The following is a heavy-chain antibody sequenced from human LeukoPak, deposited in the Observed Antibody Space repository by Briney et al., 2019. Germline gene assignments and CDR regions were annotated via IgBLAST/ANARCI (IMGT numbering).Heavy chain of an antibody. J-gene: IGHJ4*02. CDR1: GFTFSSYS. CDR2: ISSSSSYI. V-gene: IGHV3-21*01. Sequence: KAGGSLRLSCAASGFTFSSYSMNWVRQAPGKGLEWVSSISSSSSYIYYADSVKGRSTISRDNAKNSLYLQMNSLRAEDTAVYYCARVRYYYGSGSPLDYWGQGTLVTVSS. CDR3: ARVRYYYGSGSPLDY. D-gene: IGHD3-10*01.